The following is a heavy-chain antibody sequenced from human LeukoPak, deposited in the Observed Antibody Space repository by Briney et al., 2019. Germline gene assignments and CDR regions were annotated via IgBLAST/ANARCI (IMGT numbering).Heavy chain of an antibody. V-gene: IGHV4-59*01. CDR1: GGSISSYY. CDR3: VLWDFWNDYLPDY. D-gene: IGHD3-3*01. J-gene: IGHJ4*02. Sequence: SETLSLTCTVSGGSISSYYWSWIRPPPGKGLEWIGYIYYSGSTNYNPSLKSRVTISVDTSKNQFSLKLSSVTAADTAVYYCVLWDFWNDYLPDYWGQGTLVTVSS. CDR2: IYYSGST.